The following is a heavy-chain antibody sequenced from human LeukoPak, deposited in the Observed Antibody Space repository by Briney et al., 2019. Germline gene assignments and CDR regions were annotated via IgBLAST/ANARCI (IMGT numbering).Heavy chain of an antibody. CDR3: ARIRDGYNDAYDI. J-gene: IGHJ3*02. CDR2: INPPCDNT. Sequence: SVKVACKASGYTFTNYYIHWVLQAPGQGLEWRGLINPPCDNTDYPQNLQDGVTMTRDTSTSTVYMGLSRLRSEDTAVYYCARIRDGYNDAYDICGQGTMVTVSS. V-gene: IGHV1-46*01. CDR1: GYTFTNYY. D-gene: IGHD5-24*01.